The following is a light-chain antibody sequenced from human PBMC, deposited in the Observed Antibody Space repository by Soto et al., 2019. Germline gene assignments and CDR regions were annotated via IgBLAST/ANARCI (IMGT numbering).Light chain of an antibody. CDR2: DVS. Sequence: QSVLTQPASVSGSPGQSITISCTGTSSDVGGYNYVSWYQQHPGKAPKLMIYDVSNRPSGVSNRFSGSKSGNTASLTISGLQAEDEADYYCSSYTSSCNSFGTGNKVTVL. CDR3: SSYTSSCNS. V-gene: IGLV2-14*01. CDR1: SSDVGGYNY. J-gene: IGLJ1*01.